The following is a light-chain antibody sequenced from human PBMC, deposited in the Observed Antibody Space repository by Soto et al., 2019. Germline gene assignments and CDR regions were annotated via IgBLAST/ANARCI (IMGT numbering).Light chain of an antibody. CDR1: QSISSW. V-gene: IGKV1-5*03. CDR2: KAS. Sequence: DIQMTQSPSTLSASVGDRVTITCRASQSISSWLAWYQQKPGKAPKLLIYKASSLESGVPSRFSGSGSGTEFILSISSLQPDDFATYYCQQYNSYLFTFGPGTKVDIK. CDR3: QQYNSYLFT. J-gene: IGKJ3*01.